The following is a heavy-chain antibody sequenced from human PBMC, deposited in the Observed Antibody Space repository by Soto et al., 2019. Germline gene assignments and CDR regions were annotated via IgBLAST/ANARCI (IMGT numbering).Heavy chain of an antibody. J-gene: IGHJ4*02. CDR3: ANHFFLEEWAFDY. V-gene: IGHV3-23*01. CDR1: GFTFSSYA. CDR2: ISGSGGST. Sequence: GGSLRLSCAASGFTFSSYAMSWVRQAPGKGLEWVSAISGSGGSTYYADSVKGRFTISRDNSKNTLYLQMNSLRAEDTAVYYCANHFFLEEWAFDYWGQGTLVTVSS. D-gene: IGHD3-3*01.